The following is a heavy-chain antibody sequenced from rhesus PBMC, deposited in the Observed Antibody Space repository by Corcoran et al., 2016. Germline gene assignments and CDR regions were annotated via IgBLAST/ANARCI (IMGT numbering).Heavy chain of an antibody. CDR3: ARGGQPHDAFDF. CDR2: MDGNSASS. Sequence: QVKLQQWGEGLVKPSETLSLTCAVYGGSMSGYYYWTWIRQAPGKGLEWIGNMDGNSASSQYNPTLKNLVTISGDTSKKQFSLRVNSVTAADTAVYYCARGGQPHDAFDFWGQGLRVTVSS. CDR1: GGSMSGYYY. V-gene: IGHV4-73*01. J-gene: IGHJ3*01. D-gene: IGHD1-1*01.